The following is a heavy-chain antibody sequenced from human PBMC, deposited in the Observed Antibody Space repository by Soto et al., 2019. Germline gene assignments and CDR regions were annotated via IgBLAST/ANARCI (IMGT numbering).Heavy chain of an antibody. V-gene: IGHV4-34*01. D-gene: IGHD3-22*01. CDR2: INHSGST. CDR3: ARGVYDSSGGGMDV. J-gene: IGHJ6*02. CDR1: GGSFSGYY. Sequence: QVQLQQWGAGLLKPSEILSLTCAVYGGSFSGYYWSWIRQPPGKGLEWIGEINHSGSTNYNPSLKSRVTISVDTSKNQFSLKLSSVTAADTAVYYCARGVYDSSGGGMDVWGQGTTVTVSS.